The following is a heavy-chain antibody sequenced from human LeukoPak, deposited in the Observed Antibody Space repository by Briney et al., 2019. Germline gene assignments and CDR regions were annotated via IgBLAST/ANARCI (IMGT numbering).Heavy chain of an antibody. CDR1: GFTISNHY. Sequence: GGSLRLSCAASGFTISNHYVSWVRQAPGKGLQWVSIIYSGVGTSYADSVKGRFTISRDNSKNTLYLQMNSQRAEDTAVYYCARGVSDSSSWYRWFDPWGQGTLVTVSS. CDR2: IYSGVGT. V-gene: IGHV3-66*02. J-gene: IGHJ5*02. CDR3: ARGVSDSSSWYRWFDP. D-gene: IGHD6-13*01.